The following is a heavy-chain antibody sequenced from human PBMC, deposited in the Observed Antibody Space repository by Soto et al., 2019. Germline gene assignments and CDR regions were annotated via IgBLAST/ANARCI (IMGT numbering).Heavy chain of an antibody. CDR1: GYTFTSYA. Sequence: ASVKVSCKASGYTFTSYAMHWVRQAPGQRLEWMGWINAGNGNTKYSQKFQGRVTITRDTSASTAYMELSSLRSEDTAVYYCARNPNGLYCSGGSCHLYFGFDPWGQGTLVTVSS. D-gene: IGHD2-15*01. CDR2: INAGNGNT. J-gene: IGHJ5*02. V-gene: IGHV1-3*01. CDR3: ARNPNGLYCSGGSCHLYFGFDP.